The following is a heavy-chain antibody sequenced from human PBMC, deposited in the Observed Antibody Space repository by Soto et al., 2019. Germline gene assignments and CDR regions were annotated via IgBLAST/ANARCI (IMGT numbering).Heavy chain of an antibody. CDR2: IYYSGST. CDR1: GGSISSGGYY. Sequence: QVQLQESGPGLVKPSQTLSLTCTVSGGSISSGGYYWSWIRQHPGKGLEWIGYIYYSGSTYYNPSLQSRVTISVDTSKNQLSLKLSSVTAADTAVYYCARDRIVVVPAAIDYYYYGMDVWGQGTTVTVSS. D-gene: IGHD2-2*01. J-gene: IGHJ6*02. V-gene: IGHV4-31*03. CDR3: ARDRIVVVPAAIDYYYYGMDV.